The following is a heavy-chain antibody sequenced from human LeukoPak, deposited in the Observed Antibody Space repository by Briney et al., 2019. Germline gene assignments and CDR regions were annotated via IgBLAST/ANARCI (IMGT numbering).Heavy chain of an antibody. Sequence: NPSETLSLTCTVSGGSISSGDYYWSWIRQPPGKGLEWIGYIYYSGSTYYNPSLKSRVTISVDTSKNQFSLKLSSVTAADTAVYYCARGRVVVTAYNWFDPWGQGTLVTVSS. D-gene: IGHD3-22*01. CDR2: IYYSGST. CDR1: GGSISSGDYY. CDR3: ARGRVVVTAYNWFDP. V-gene: IGHV4-30-4*08. J-gene: IGHJ5*02.